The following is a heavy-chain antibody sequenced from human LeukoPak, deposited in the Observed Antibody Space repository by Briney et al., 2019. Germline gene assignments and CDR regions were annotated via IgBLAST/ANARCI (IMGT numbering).Heavy chain of an antibody. CDR3: ASSYGITIFGVVITDYYYYGMDV. V-gene: IGHV1-2*02. CDR1: GYTFTNYY. D-gene: IGHD3-3*01. Sequence: ASVKVSCKASGYTFTNYYMHWVRQAPGQGLEWMGWINPNSGGTNYAQKFQGRVTMTRDTSISTAYMELSRLRSDDTAVYYCASSYGITIFGVVITDYYYYGMDVWGQGTTVTVSS. CDR2: INPNSGGT. J-gene: IGHJ6*02.